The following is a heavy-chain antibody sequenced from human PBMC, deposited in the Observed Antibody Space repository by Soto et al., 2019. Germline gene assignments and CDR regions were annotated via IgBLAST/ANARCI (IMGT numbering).Heavy chain of an antibody. V-gene: IGHV3-21*01. Sequence: GGSLRLSCAASGFTFSSYSMTWVRQAPGKGLEWVSSMSSSSSYIYYAASVKGRFTISRDNAKNSLYLQMNSLRAEDTAVYYCARDQSVGYYDFWSGYNYYYYYGMDVWGQGTTVTVSS. CDR2: MSSSSSYI. CDR1: GFTFSSYS. CDR3: ARDQSVGYYDFWSGYNYYYYYGMDV. J-gene: IGHJ6*02. D-gene: IGHD3-3*01.